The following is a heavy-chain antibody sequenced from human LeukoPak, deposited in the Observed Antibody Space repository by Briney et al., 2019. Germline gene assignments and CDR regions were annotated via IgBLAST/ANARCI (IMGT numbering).Heavy chain of an antibody. V-gene: IGHV3-30*03. CDR3: TTGILRYFDWLHDY. CDR2: ISYDGSNK. Sequence: RPGGSLRLSCAASGFTFSSYGMHWVRQAPGKGLEWVAVISYDGSNKYYADSVKGRFTISRDNSKNTLYLQMNSLRAEDTAVYYCTTGILRYFDWLHDYWGQGTLVTVSS. J-gene: IGHJ4*02. CDR1: GFTFSSYG. D-gene: IGHD3-9*01.